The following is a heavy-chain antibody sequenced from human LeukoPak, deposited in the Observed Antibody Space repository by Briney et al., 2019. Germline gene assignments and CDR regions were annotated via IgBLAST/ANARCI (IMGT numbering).Heavy chain of an antibody. CDR3: AGGALDY. V-gene: IGHV3-7*04. CDR1: GFTFSDYW. Sequence: PGGSLSLSCVASGFTFSDYWMTWVRQAPGQGLEWVAKINQDGREQHFVDSVKGRFTISRDNAKNSLYLQMDSLRGEDTAVYYCAGGALDYWGEGGLVTVSS. J-gene: IGHJ4*02. CDR2: INQDGREQ.